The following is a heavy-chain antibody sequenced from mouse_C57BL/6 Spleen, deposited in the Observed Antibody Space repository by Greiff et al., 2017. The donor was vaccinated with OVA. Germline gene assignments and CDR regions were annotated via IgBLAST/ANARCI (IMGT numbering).Heavy chain of an antibody. CDR1: GFTFSDYG. Sequence: EVKVVESGGGLVKPGGSLKLSCAASGFTFSDYGMHWVRQAPEKGLEWVAYISSGSSTIYYADTVKGRFTISRDNAKNTLFLQMTSLRSEDTAMYYCARGLPYYAMDYWGQGTSVTVSS. CDR2: ISSGSSTI. D-gene: IGHD3-1*01. V-gene: IGHV5-17*01. CDR3: ARGLPYYAMDY. J-gene: IGHJ4*01.